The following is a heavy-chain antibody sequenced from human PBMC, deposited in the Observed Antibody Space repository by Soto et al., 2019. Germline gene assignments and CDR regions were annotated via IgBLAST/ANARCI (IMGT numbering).Heavy chain of an antibody. CDR2: INPSGGST. CDR3: ARDSTSSGRERKYFQH. D-gene: IGHD6-19*01. J-gene: IGHJ1*01. V-gene: IGHV1-46*01. CDR1: GYTFTSYY. Sequence: GASVKVSFKASGYTFTSYYMHWVRQAPGQGLEWMGIINPSGGSTSYAQKFQGRVTVTRDTSTSTVYMELSSLRSDDTAVYYCARDSTSSGRERKYFQHWGQGTLVTVSS.